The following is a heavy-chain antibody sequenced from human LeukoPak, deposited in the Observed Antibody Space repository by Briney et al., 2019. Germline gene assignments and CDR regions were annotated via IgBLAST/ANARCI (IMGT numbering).Heavy chain of an antibody. CDR1: GFTFSSYS. D-gene: IGHD4-17*01. CDR2: ISSTSSYI. Sequence: GGSLRLSCAASGFTFSSYSMNWVRQAPGKGLEWVSSISSTSSYIYYADSVKGRFTISRDNAKYSLYLQMNSMRAEDTAVYYCVRGKTTVTTWFDPWGQGTLVTVSS. J-gene: IGHJ5*02. V-gene: IGHV3-21*01. CDR3: VRGKTTVTTWFDP.